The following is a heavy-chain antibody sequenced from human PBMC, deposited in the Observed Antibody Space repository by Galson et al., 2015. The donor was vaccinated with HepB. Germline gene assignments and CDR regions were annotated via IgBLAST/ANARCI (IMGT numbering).Heavy chain of an antibody. D-gene: IGHD4-17*01. J-gene: IGHJ4*02. CDR3: AKADTTVTPNTFDY. V-gene: IGHV1-58*01. CDR1: GFTFTSSA. Sequence: SVKVSCKASGFTFTSSAVQWVRQARGQRLEWIGWIVVGSGNTNYAQKFQERVTITRDMSTSTAYMELNSLRAEDTAVYYCAKADTTVTPNTFDYWGQGNLVTVSS. CDR2: IVVGSGNT.